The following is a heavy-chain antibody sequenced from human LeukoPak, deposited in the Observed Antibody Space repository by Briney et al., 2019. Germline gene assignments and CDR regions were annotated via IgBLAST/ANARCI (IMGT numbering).Heavy chain of an antibody. D-gene: IGHD3-10*01. Sequence: SQTLSLTCTVSGGSISSGGYYWSWIRQHPGKGLEWIGYIYYSGSTYYNPSLKSRVTISVDTSKNQFSLKLSSVTAEDTAVYYCARGYYASGSLGDYWGQGTLVTVSS. J-gene: IGHJ4*02. V-gene: IGHV4-31*03. CDR2: IYYSGST. CDR3: ARGYYASGSLGDY. CDR1: GGSISSGGYY.